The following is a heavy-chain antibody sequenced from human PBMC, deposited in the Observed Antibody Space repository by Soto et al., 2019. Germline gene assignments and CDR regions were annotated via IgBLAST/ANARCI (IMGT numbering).Heavy chain of an antibody. CDR2: IDPSDSYT. D-gene: IGHD3-22*01. J-gene: IGHJ6*02. Sequence: AESMKISCKGSGYSFTSSWISWVRQMLGKGLEWVGRIDPSDSYTNYSPSLQGHVTISADKSISTAYLQWSSLKASDTAMYYCARHRRAHYDSSGPFYYYGMDVWGQGTTVTVSS. CDR3: ARHRRAHYDSSGPFYYYGMDV. CDR1: GYSFTSSW. V-gene: IGHV5-10-1*02.